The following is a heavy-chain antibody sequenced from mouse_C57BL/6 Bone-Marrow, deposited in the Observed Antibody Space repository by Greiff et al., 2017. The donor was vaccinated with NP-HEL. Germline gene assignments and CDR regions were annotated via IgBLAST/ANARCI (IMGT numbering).Heavy chain of an antibody. Sequence: EVQLQQSGPELVKPGASVKIPCKASGFTFTDYNMDWVKQSHGKSLEWIGDINPNNGGSIYNQNVKGKATLTVDKSSSTAYMELRSLTSEDTAVYYCARRDDSNYWYFDDWGTGTTVTVAS. CDR3: ARRDDSNYWYFDD. D-gene: IGHD2-5*01. J-gene: IGHJ1*03. V-gene: IGHV1-18*01. CDR1: GFTFTDYN. CDR2: INPNNGGS.